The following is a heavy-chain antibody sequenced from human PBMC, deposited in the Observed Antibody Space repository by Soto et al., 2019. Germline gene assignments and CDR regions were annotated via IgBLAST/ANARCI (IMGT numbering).Heavy chain of an antibody. Sequence: QVQLVQSGAEVKKPGASVKVSCKASGYTFTSYGISWVRQAPGQGLEWMGWISAYNGSTNYAQKLQGRVTMTTDTSTSTAYMELRSLRSDDTAVYYCARASSIAALYYYYGMDVWGQGTTVTVSS. CDR1: GYTFTSYG. J-gene: IGHJ6*02. D-gene: IGHD6-6*01. CDR3: ARASSIAALYYYYGMDV. V-gene: IGHV1-18*04. CDR2: ISAYNGST.